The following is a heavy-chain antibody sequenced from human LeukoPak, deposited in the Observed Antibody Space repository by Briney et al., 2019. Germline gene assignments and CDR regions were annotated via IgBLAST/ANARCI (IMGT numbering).Heavy chain of an antibody. CDR3: ARQLVRYYYMDV. CDR1: GGSISSTNYY. V-gene: IGHV4-39*01. Sequence: SETLSLTCTVSGGSISSTNYYWGWIRQPPGKGLEWIGSIFYTGKSYYNPSLKSRVTISVDTSKNQFSLKLSSVTAADTAVYYCARQLVRYYYMDVWGKGTTVTVSS. CDR2: IFYTGKS. D-gene: IGHD6-6*01. J-gene: IGHJ6*03.